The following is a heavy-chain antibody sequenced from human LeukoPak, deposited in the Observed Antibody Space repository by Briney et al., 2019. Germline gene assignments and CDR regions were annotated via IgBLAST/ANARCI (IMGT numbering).Heavy chain of an antibody. Sequence: SGPTLVNPTQTLTLTCTFSGFSLSTSGMRVSWIRQPPGKALKWLARFDWDDDKFYSTSLKTRPTNSKDTSKNQVVLTMTNMDPVDTATYYCARTKPAGPDAFDIWGQGTMVTVSS. CDR2: FDWDDDK. J-gene: IGHJ3*02. V-gene: IGHV2-70*04. CDR3: ARTKPAGPDAFDI. D-gene: IGHD6-13*01. CDR1: GFSLSTSGMR.